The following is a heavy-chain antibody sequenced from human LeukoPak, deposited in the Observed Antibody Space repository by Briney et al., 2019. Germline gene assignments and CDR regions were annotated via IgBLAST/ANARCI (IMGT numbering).Heavy chain of an antibody. J-gene: IGHJ3*02. CDR2: IYHSGST. V-gene: IGHV4-38-2*01. D-gene: IGHD3-22*01. CDR3: ARRDYYDSSGFAFDI. Sequence: SETLSLTRAVSGYSISSGYYRGWIRQPPGKGLEWIGSIYHSGSTYYNPSLKSRVTISVDTSKNQFSLKLSSVTAADTAVYYCARRDYYDSSGFAFDIWGQGTMVTVSS. CDR1: GYSISSGYY.